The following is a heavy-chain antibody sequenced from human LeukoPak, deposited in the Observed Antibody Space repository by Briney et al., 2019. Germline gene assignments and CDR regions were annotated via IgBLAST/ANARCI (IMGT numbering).Heavy chain of an antibody. V-gene: IGHV3-74*01. CDR3: ARDGSLPDY. CDR1: GFIFSNYW. Sequence: QTGGSLRLSCAASGFIFSNYWMHWVRQAPGKGLVWVSRITSVGSSTNYADSVKGRFTISRDNAKNTLYLQMNSLRAEDTAVYYCARDGSLPDYWGQGTLVTVSS. J-gene: IGHJ4*02. CDR2: ITSVGSST.